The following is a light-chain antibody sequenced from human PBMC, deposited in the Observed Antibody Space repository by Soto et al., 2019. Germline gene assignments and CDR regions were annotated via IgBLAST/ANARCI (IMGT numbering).Light chain of an antibody. V-gene: IGKV3D-15*01. CDR2: GAS. Sequence: ETVLTQSPATLSVSPGERATLSCRASQSVRSDLAWYQQKPGQSPRLLISGASTRATGIPGRFSGSGSGTEFTLTISSLQSEDFAVYYCHQYHNWPRTFGQGTKLEIK. CDR1: QSVRSD. J-gene: IGKJ2*01. CDR3: HQYHNWPRT.